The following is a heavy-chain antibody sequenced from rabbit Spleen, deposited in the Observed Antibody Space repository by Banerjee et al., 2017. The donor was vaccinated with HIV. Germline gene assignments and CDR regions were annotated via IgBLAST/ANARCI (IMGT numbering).Heavy chain of an antibody. D-gene: IGHD1-1*01. CDR2: IDTGSSGFT. CDR3: ARDTSSSFSSYGMDL. Sequence: LEESGGDLVKPGGSLTLTCTASGFSFSSNWICWVRQAPGKGLEWIACIDTGSSGFTYFATWAKGRFTCSKASSTTVTLHMTRLTAADTATYFCARDTSSSFSSYGMDLWGPGTLVTVS. V-gene: IGHV1S45*01. J-gene: IGHJ6*01. CDR1: GFSFSSNW.